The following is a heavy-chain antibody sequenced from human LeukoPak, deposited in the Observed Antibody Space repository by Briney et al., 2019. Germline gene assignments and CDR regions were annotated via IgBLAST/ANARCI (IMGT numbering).Heavy chain of an antibody. CDR1: GGSFSGYY. CDR2: INHSGST. D-gene: IGHD6-6*01. V-gene: IGHV4-34*01. J-gene: IGHJ4*02. Sequence: SETLYLTCAVYGGSFSGYYWSWIRQPPGKGLEWIGEINHSGSTKYNPSLKSRVTISEDTSKHQFSLKLSSVTAADTAVYYCARGQYSSSPVFDFWGQGTLVTVSS. CDR3: ARGQYSSSPVFDF.